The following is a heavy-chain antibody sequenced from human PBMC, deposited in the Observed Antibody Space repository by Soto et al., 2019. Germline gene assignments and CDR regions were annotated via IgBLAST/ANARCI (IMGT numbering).Heavy chain of an antibody. J-gene: IGHJ3*02. CDR1: GGSISSSSYY. CDR2: IYYSGST. V-gene: IGHV4-39*01. D-gene: IGHD2-2*01. CDR3: ARRSWDIVVVPAAMSVGADAFDI. Sequence: SETLSLTCTVSGGSISSSSYYWGWIRQPPGKGLEWIGSIYYSGSTYYDPSLKSRVTISVDTSKNQFSLKLSSVTAADTAVYYCARRSWDIVVVPAAMSVGADAFDIWGQGTMVTVSS.